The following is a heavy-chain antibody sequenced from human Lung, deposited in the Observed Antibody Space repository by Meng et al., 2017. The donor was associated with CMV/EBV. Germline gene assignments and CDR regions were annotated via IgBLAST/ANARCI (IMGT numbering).Heavy chain of an antibody. Sequence: SXAASGFTFSSYAMSWVRQAPGKGLEWVSAISGSGGSTYYADSVKGRFTISRDNSKNTLYLQMNSLRAEDTAVYYCAKDPVVLWQGGSYYFDYWXQGTLVTVSS. CDR1: GFTFSSYA. CDR2: ISGSGGST. CDR3: AKDPVVLWQGGSYYFDY. D-gene: IGHD2-15*01. V-gene: IGHV3-23*01. J-gene: IGHJ4*02.